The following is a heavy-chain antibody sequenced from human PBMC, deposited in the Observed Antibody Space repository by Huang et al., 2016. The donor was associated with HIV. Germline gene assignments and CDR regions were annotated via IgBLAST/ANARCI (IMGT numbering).Heavy chain of an antibody. CDR1: GFTLTTFS. J-gene: IGHJ5*02. V-gene: IGHV3-21*01. CDR2: INVPGNHI. Sequence: EVQLVESGGGLVKPGGSLRLSCAASGFTLTTFSRNWVRQAPGRGLQWVASINVPGNHIYYADAVEGRFTISRDNTRNSLYLQLNSLRAEDTAVYYCVRIGYGENSYGSGYFDPWGQGTLVAVSS. D-gene: IGHD4-17*01. CDR3: VRIGYGENSYGSGYFDP.